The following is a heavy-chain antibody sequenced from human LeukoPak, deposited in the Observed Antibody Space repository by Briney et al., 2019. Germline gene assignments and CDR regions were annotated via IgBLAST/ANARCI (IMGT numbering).Heavy chain of an antibody. D-gene: IGHD3-22*01. CDR2: IYYSGST. Sequence: SETLSLTCTVSGGSIGSYYWSWIRQPPGKGLEWIGYIYYSGSTNYNPSLKSRVTISVDTSKNQFSLKLSSVTAADTAVYYCARVDSSGYSPTFDYWGQGTLVTVPS. V-gene: IGHV4-59*01. J-gene: IGHJ4*02. CDR1: GGSIGSYY. CDR3: ARVDSSGYSPTFDY.